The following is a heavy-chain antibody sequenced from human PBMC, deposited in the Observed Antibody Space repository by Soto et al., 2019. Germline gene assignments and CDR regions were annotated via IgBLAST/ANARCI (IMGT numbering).Heavy chain of an antibody. CDR3: AKDLEDTAMATDYGMDV. V-gene: IGHV3-30*18. D-gene: IGHD5-18*01. Sequence: VGSLRLSCAASGLTFSSYGMHWVRQAPGKGLEWVAVIPYDGSNKYYADSVKGRFTISRDNSKNTLYLQMNSLRAEDTAVYYCAKDLEDTAMATDYGMDVWGQGTTVTVSS. CDR1: GLTFSSYG. CDR2: IPYDGSNK. J-gene: IGHJ6*02.